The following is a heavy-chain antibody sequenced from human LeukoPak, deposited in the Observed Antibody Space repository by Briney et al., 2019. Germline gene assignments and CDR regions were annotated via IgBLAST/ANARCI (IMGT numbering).Heavy chain of an antibody. Sequence: SETLSLTCTVSGGSISSSSYYWGWIRQPPGKGLEWIGSIYYSGSTYYNLSLKSRVTISVDTSKNQFSLKLSSVTAADTAVYYCARLEAVAGTGTDYWGQGTLVTVSS. CDR2: IYYSGST. CDR1: GGSISSSSYY. CDR3: ARLEAVAGTGTDY. V-gene: IGHV4-39*01. J-gene: IGHJ4*02. D-gene: IGHD6-19*01.